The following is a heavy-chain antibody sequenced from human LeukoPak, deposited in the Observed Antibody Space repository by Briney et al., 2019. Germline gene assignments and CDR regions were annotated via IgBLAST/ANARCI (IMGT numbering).Heavy chain of an antibody. D-gene: IGHD2-15*01. V-gene: IGHV3-21*01. CDR1: GFTFSSYS. CDR2: ISSSSSYI. Sequence: GGSLRLSCAASGFTFSSYSMTWVRQAPGKGLEWVSSISSSSSYIYYADSVKGRFTISRDDAKNSLCLQMNSLRAEDTAVYYCARDMSYGGNGDFDYWGQGTLVTVSS. J-gene: IGHJ4*02. CDR3: ARDMSYGGNGDFDY.